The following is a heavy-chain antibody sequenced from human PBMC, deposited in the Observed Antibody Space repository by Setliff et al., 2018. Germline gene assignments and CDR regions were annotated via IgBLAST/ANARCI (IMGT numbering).Heavy chain of an antibody. D-gene: IGHD6-6*01. CDR3: AKGMSIAARGDRSFYMDV. J-gene: IGHJ6*03. CDR1: GFTLSNYG. V-gene: IGHV3-30*02. Sequence: GGSLRLSCAGSGFTLSNYGMHWVRQAPGKGLEWVAVTWHDGSNEYYGDSVKGRFTISRDNSKNTLYLQMNSLRAEDTAVYYCAKGMSIAARGDRSFYMDVWGKGTTVTVSS. CDR2: TWHDGSNE.